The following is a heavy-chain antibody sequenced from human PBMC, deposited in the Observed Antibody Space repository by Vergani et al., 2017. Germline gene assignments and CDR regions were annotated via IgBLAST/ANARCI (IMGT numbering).Heavy chain of an antibody. V-gene: IGHV3-23*01. J-gene: IGHJ4*02. CDR2: ISGSGGST. D-gene: IGHD6-19*01. Sequence: EVQLLESGGGLVQPGGSLRHSCAASGFTFSSYAMSWVRQAPGKGLEWVSGISGSGGSTYYADSVKGRFTISRDNSKRTLYLQMNSLRAEDTAVFYCAKGNGWYDVLGDYWGQGTLVTVSS. CDR1: GFTFSSYA. CDR3: AKGNGWYDVLGDY.